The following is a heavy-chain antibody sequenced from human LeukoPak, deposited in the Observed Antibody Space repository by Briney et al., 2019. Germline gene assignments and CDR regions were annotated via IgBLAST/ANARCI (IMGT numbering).Heavy chain of an antibody. CDR2: ISSSGSRI. J-gene: IGHJ3*02. Sequence: GGTLRLSCAASGFTFSSYEMNWARQAPAKGLEWVSYISSSGSRIYYADAGKGRFSICRDNAKKLLYLQMNSRRDEDAAVYYCMSGYCTNRVCHSVAFDIWGQGTMVTVSS. CDR3: MSGYCTNRVCHSVAFDI. V-gene: IGHV3-48*03. D-gene: IGHD2-8*01. CDR1: GFTFSSYE.